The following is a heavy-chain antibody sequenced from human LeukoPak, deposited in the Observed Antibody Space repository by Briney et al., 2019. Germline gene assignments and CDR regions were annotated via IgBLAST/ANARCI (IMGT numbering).Heavy chain of an antibody. Sequence: GGSLRLSCAASGFSFGTYGMHWVRQAPGKGLEWLAFIQSDGRNKYYADSVKGRFTISRDNSKNTLFLQMNSLRAEDTAVYYCAKDLPTYYYGSGSYPPFDYWGQGTLVTVSS. CDR1: GFSFGTYG. J-gene: IGHJ4*02. CDR3: AKDLPTYYYGSGSYPPFDY. D-gene: IGHD3-10*01. V-gene: IGHV3-30*02. CDR2: IQSDGRNK.